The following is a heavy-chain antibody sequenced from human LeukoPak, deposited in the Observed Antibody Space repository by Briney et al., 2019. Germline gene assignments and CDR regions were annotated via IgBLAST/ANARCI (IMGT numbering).Heavy chain of an antibody. V-gene: IGHV3-30*09. CDR2: ISQGGTNQ. D-gene: IGHD3-22*01. Sequence: PWRSLTLSCAASGLTFRDYAMHWVRQAPGRGLEWVAVISQGGTNQNYASSVRDRVVFSRDNTKNTLILQMFPLRTEATAFYRCVRGRADSSAYFWGPFDLWGQGALVTVSS. CDR3: VRGRADSSAYFWGPFDL. CDR1: GLTFRDYA. J-gene: IGHJ4*02.